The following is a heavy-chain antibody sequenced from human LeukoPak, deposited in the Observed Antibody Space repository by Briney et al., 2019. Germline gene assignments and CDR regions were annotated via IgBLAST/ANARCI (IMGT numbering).Heavy chain of an antibody. CDR1: GFTFSSYA. J-gene: IGHJ4*02. Sequence: GGSLRLSCAASGFTFSSYAMHWVRQAPGKGLEYVSAISSNGGSTYYANSVKGRSTISRDNSKNTLYLQMGSLRAEDMAVYYCARDRITMVRGVLWRGYFDYWGQGTLVSVSS. CDR3: ARDRITMVRGVLWRGYFDY. V-gene: IGHV3-64*01. D-gene: IGHD3-10*01. CDR2: ISSNGGST.